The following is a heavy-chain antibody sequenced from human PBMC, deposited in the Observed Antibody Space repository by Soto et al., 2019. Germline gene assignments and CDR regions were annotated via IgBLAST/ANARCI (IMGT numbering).Heavy chain of an antibody. CDR2: IYYSGST. J-gene: IGHJ6*02. D-gene: IGHD2-2*01. Sequence: SETLSLTCTVSGGSISSYYWSWIRQPPGKGLEWIGYIYYSGSTNYNTSLKSRVTISVDTSKNQFSLKLSSVTAADTAVYYCAREDQLLLGGFYYYYGMDVWGQGTTVTAP. CDR3: AREDQLLLGGFYYYYGMDV. V-gene: IGHV4-59*01. CDR1: GGSISSYY.